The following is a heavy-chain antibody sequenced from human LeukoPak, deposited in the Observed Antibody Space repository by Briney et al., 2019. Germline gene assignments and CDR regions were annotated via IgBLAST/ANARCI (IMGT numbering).Heavy chain of an antibody. CDR2: VSSGFHA. V-gene: IGHV3-13*01. Sequence: PGGSLRLSYTASGFTLGSHDMHWVRQIPGQGLEWVAAVSSGFHAFFADSVQGRFTVSREDARNSLYLQMNSLRAGDTAVYYCVREARGYHYTYFDYWGQGTLVTVSS. J-gene: IGHJ4*02. CDR3: VREARGYHYTYFDY. D-gene: IGHD5-18*01. CDR1: GFTLGSHD.